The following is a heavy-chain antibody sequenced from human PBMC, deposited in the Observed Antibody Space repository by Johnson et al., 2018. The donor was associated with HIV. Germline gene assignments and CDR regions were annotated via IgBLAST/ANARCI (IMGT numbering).Heavy chain of an antibody. V-gene: IGHV3-30*19. CDR1: GFSLRSYG. CDR2: ISFDGSTK. CDR3: ARPTSQIHLWTDAFDI. J-gene: IGHJ3*02. D-gene: IGHD5-18*01. Sequence: QVQLVESGGGVVQPGGSLRLSCAASGFSLRSYGMHWVRQAPGKGLEWVAVISFDGSTKYYADSVTGRFTISRDNSKNTLYLQMNSLRAEDTAVYFCARPTSQIHLWTDAFDIWGQGTMVTVSS.